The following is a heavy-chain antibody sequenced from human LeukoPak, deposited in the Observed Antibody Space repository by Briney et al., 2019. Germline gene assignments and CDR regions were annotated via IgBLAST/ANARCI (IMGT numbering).Heavy chain of an antibody. CDR2: IKPDGSEK. D-gene: IGHD5-18*01. CDR3: AREPPQLWIDN. CDR1: GFTFSQYW. V-gene: IGHV3-7*01. Sequence: GESLKISCAASGFTFSQYWMSWVRQAPGKGLEWVANIKPDGSEKHYVDSVKGRFSISRDNTKNSLFLQISSLRGEDSAVYYCAREPPQLWIDNWGQGTRVIVSS. J-gene: IGHJ4*02.